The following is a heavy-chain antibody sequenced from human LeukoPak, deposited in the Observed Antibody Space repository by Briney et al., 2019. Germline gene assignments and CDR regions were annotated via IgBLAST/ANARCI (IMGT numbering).Heavy chain of an antibody. CDR1: GFTFSDHC. V-gene: IGHV3-72*01. CDR3: ARERWRSGSYHDAFDI. D-gene: IGHD1-26*01. J-gene: IGHJ3*02. CDR2: VRDKANSYTT. Sequence: GGSLRLSCAASGFTFSDHCMQWVRQAPGKGLEWVSRVRDKANSYTTEYAASVKGRFTISRDDSKNSMFLQMNNLETEDTAFYYCARERWRSGSYHDAFDIWGQGTMVTVSS.